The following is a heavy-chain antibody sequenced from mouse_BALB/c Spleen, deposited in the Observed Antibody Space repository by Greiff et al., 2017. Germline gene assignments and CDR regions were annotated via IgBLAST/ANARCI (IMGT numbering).Heavy chain of an antibody. V-gene: IGHV1-9*01. CDR2: ILPGSGST. Sequence: VKLQQSGAELMKPGASVKISCKATGYTFSSYWIEWVKQRPGHGLEWIGEILPGSGSTNYNEKFKGKATFTADTSSNTAYMQLSSLTSEDSAVYYCARRERGFAYWGQGTLVTVSA. J-gene: IGHJ3*01. CDR1: GYTFSSYW. CDR3: ARRERGFAY.